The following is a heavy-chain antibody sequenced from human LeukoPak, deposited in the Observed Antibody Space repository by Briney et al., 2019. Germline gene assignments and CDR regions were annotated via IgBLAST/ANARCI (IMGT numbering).Heavy chain of an antibody. CDR1: GFTFSSYG. D-gene: IGHD4-17*01. Sequence: GRSLRLSCAASGFTFSSYGMHWVRQAPGKGLEWVAVISYDGSNKYYADSVKGRFTISRDNSKNTLYLQMNSLRAEDTAVYYCATTTTVTTWGYYYGIDVWGQGTTVTVSS. J-gene: IGHJ6*02. CDR3: ATTTTVTTWGYYYGIDV. V-gene: IGHV3-30*03. CDR2: ISYDGSNK.